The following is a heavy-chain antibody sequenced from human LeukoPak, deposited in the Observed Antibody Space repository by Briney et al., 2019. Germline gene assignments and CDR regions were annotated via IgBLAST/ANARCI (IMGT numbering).Heavy chain of an antibody. D-gene: IGHD5-12*01. J-gene: IGHJ4*02. CDR1: DYSISRGYY. CDR3: ARDQSGATTFDF. V-gene: IGHV4-38-2*02. Sequence: SETLSLTCTVSDYSISRGYYWGWIRPPPGKGLEHIGSVSHSGSTFYNPSLKSRVTISLDTSRTQFFLKLNSVTAADTAVYYCARDQSGATTFDFWGQGTLVTVSS. CDR2: VSHSGST.